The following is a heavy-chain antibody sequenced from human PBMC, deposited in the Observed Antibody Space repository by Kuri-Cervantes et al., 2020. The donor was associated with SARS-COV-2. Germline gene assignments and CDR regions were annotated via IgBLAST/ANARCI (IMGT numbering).Heavy chain of an antibody. CDR3: AKDSDFWSGYQLFDY. D-gene: IGHD3-3*01. Sequence: GGSLRLSCAASGFTFSSYAMHWVRQAPGKGLEWVAVISYDGSNKYYADSVKGRFTISRDNSKNTLYLQMNSLRAEDTAVYYCAKDSDFWSGYQLFDYWGQGTLVTVSS. J-gene: IGHJ4*02. CDR2: ISYDGSNK. V-gene: IGHV3-30*07. CDR1: GFTFSSYA.